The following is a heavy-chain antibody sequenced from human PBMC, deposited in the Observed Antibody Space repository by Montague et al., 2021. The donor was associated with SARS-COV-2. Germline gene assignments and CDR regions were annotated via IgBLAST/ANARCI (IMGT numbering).Heavy chain of an antibody. D-gene: IGHD6-19*01. Sequence: PALVKPTQTLTLTCTFSGFSLSTSGVGVGWIRQPPGKALEWLALIYWDDDKRYSPSLKSRLTITKDTSKNQVVLTMTNMDPVDTATYYGAHRSPIAVAGPYFDSWGQGTLVTVSS. CDR1: GFSLSTSGVG. J-gene: IGHJ4*02. CDR3: AHRSPIAVAGPYFDS. CDR2: IYWDDDK. V-gene: IGHV2-5*02.